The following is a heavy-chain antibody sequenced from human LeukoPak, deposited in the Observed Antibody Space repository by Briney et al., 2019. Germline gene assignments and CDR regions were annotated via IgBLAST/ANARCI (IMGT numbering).Heavy chain of an antibody. CDR1: GYSFTSYW. J-gene: IGHJ5*02. CDR2: IYPGDSDT. V-gene: IGHV5-51*01. CDR3: ARHATYYYDSSGYYSGGWFDP. Sequence: GESLKISCKGSGYSFTSYWIGWVRQIPGKGLEWMGIIYPGDSDTRYSPSFQGQVTISADKSISTAYLQWSSLKASDTAMYYCARHATYYYDSSGYYSGGWFDPWGQGTLVTVSS. D-gene: IGHD3-22*01.